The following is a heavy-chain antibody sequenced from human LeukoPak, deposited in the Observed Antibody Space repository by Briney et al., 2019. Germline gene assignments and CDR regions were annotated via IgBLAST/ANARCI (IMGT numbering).Heavy chain of an antibody. J-gene: IGHJ4*02. CDR1: GFTFSDYY. CDR2: ISSSGSTI. V-gene: IGHV3-11*01. Sequence: GGSLRLSCAASGFTFSDYYMSWIRQAPGKGLEWVSYISSSGSTIYYADSVKGRFTISRDNAKNSLYLQMNSLRAEDTAVYYCASVYDGSLNSIDYWGQGTLVTVSS. D-gene: IGHD3-16*01. CDR3: ASVYDGSLNSIDY.